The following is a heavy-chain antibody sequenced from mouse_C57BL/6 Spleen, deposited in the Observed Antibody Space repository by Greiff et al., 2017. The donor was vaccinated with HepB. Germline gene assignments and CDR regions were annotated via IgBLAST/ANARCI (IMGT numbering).Heavy chain of an antibody. V-gene: IGHV6-3*01. Sequence: EVKLEESGGGLVQPGGSMKLSCVASGFTFSNYWMNWVRQSPEKGLEWVAQIRLKSDNYATHYAESVKGRFTISRDDSKSSVYLQMNNLRAEDTGIYYCTRPYGRDWYFDVWGTGTTVTVSS. D-gene: IGHD1-1*01. CDR1: GFTFSNYW. CDR3: TRPYGRDWYFDV. CDR2: IRLKSDNYAT. J-gene: IGHJ1*03.